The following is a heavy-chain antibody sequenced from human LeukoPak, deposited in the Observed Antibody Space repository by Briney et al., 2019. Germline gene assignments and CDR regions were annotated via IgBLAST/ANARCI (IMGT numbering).Heavy chain of an antibody. Sequence: PGGSLRLSCAASGFTFSSYSMNWVRQAPGKGLEWVAVISYDGSNKYYADSVKGRFTISRDNSKNTLYLQMNSLRAEDTAVYYCAKGLYSSSWYGIDYWGQGTLVTVSS. V-gene: IGHV3-30*18. J-gene: IGHJ4*02. CDR1: GFTFSSYS. CDR3: AKGLYSSSWYGIDY. CDR2: ISYDGSNK. D-gene: IGHD6-13*01.